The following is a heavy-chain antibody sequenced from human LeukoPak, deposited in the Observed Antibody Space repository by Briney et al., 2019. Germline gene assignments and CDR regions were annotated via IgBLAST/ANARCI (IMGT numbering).Heavy chain of an antibody. Sequence: KPSETLSLTCTVSGGSISSYYWSWIRQPPGKGLEWIGYVYYSGSTKYNPALKSRVTISVDTSKNQFSLKLSSVTAADTAVYYCARHSYCSSTSCFNYYYYGMGVWGQGTTVTVSS. J-gene: IGHJ6*02. CDR1: GGSISSYY. D-gene: IGHD2-2*01. CDR2: VYYSGST. CDR3: ARHSYCSSTSCFNYYYYGMGV. V-gene: IGHV4-59*08.